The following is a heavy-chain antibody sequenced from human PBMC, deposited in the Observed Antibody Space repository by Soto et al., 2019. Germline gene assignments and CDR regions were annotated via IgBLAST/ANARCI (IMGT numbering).Heavy chain of an antibody. J-gene: IGHJ5*02. V-gene: IGHV1-18*01. CDR3: ARIGGVVAATPPHWFDP. D-gene: IGHD2-15*01. CDR2: ISAYNDNT. CDR1: GYTFTSSG. Sequence: ASVKVSCKASGYTFTSSGINWVRQAPGQGLEWMGWISAYNDNTYYAEKLQVRVTMTTDTSTTTAYMELRNLRSDDTAVYYCARIGGVVAATPPHWFDPWGQGTLVTVSS.